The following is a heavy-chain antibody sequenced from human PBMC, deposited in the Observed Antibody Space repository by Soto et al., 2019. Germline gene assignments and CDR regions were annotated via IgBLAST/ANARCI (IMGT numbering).Heavy chain of an antibody. V-gene: IGHV4-31*03. CDR3: ARDYYGWGRGRYYYSGMDV. D-gene: IGHD3-10*01. J-gene: IGHJ6*02. Sequence: QVQLQESGPGLVKPSQTLSLTCTVSGGSISSGGYYWSWIRQHPGKGLEWIGYIYYSGSTYYNPSLKSRVTISVDTSKNQFDLKLSSVRAADTAVYYCARDYYGWGRGRYYYSGMDVWGQGTTVTVSS. CDR2: IYYSGST. CDR1: GGSISSGGYY.